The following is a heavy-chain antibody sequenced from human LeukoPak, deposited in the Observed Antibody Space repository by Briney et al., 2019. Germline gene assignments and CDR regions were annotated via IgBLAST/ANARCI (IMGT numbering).Heavy chain of an antibody. CDR1: GGSFSGYY. CDR2: INHSGST. D-gene: IGHD2-15*01. V-gene: IGHV4-34*01. Sequence: SETLSLTCAVYGGSFSGYYWSWIRQPPGKGLEWIGEINHSGSTNYNPSLKSRVTISVDTSKNQFSLKLSSVTAADTAVYYCARRAYCSGGSCYPSWFDPWGQGTLVTASS. CDR3: ARRAYCSGGSCYPSWFDP. J-gene: IGHJ5*02.